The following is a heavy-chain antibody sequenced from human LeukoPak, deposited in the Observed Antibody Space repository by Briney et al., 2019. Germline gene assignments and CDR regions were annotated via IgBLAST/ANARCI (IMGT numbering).Heavy chain of an antibody. CDR1: GFTLSCYA. D-gene: IGHD5-18*01. Sequence: PGGSLRLSCAASGFTLSCYAMHWVRQAPGKGLEWVAVISYDGSSKYYADSVKGRFTISRDNSKNTLYLQMNSLRAEDTAVYYCARGYSYVDYWGQGTLVTVSS. V-gene: IGHV3-30*04. CDR3: ARGYSYVDY. CDR2: ISYDGSSK. J-gene: IGHJ4*02.